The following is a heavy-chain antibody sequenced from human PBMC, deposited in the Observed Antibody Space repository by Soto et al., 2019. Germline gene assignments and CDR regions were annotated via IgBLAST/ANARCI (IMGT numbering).Heavy chain of an antibody. Sequence: GGSLRLSCAASGFTFSSYAMSWVRQAPGKGLEWVSAISGSGGSTYYADSVKGRFTISRDNSKNTLYLQMNSLRAEDTAVYYCAKDQEYYYDSRGYMAIWGQGTMVTVSS. CDR3: AKDQEYYYDSRGYMAI. D-gene: IGHD3-22*01. J-gene: IGHJ3*02. V-gene: IGHV3-23*01. CDR1: GFTFSSYA. CDR2: ISGSGGST.